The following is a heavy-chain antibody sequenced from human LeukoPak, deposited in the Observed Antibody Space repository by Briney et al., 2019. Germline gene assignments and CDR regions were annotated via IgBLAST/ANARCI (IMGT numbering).Heavy chain of an antibody. Sequence: SETLSLICIVSGDSLSSHYWSWIRQPPGKGLEWIGYIHYSGSTNDNPSLKSRVAISLDTSKNQFSLKLSSVTAADTAVYYCARELVSSIHFFYIWGQGTLVTVSS. D-gene: IGHD2-21*01. V-gene: IGHV4-59*11. CDR2: IHYSGST. J-gene: IGHJ4*01. CDR1: GDSLSSHY. CDR3: ARELVSSIHFFYI.